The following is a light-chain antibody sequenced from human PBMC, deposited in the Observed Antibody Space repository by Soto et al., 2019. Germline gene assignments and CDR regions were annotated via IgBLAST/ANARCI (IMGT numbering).Light chain of an antibody. Sequence: DNQMTQSPSSLSASVGDRVTITCRASQGISNYLAWYQQKPGKVPRLLIYAASTLQLGVPSRFSGSGSCTDFTLSTSGLQAEDVGTYYCRKYNTAPLTFGGGTKVEIK. CDR3: RKYNTAPLT. V-gene: IGKV1-27*01. CDR1: QGISNY. J-gene: IGKJ4*01. CDR2: AAS.